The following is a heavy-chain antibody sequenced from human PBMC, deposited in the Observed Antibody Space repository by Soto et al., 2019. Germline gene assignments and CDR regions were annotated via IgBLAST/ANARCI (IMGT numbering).Heavy chain of an antibody. CDR3: ARAKITIVRGVITHPGY. Sequence: QVQLVQSGAEVKKPGASVKVSCKASGYTFTGYYMHWVRQAPGQGLEWMGWINPNSGGTNYAQKFQGRVTMTRDTSISTAYMELSRLRSDDTAVYYSARAKITIVRGVITHPGYWGQGTLVTVSS. J-gene: IGHJ4*02. D-gene: IGHD3-10*01. V-gene: IGHV1-2*02. CDR2: INPNSGGT. CDR1: GYTFTGYY.